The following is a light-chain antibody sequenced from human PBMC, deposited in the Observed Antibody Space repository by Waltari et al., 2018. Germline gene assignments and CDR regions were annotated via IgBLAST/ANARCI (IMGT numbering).Light chain of an antibody. CDR2: EVT. CDR1: VGSYNV. CDR3: CSYAGSSTWV. V-gene: IGLV2-23*02. Sequence: QSALTQPASVSGSPGQSITISCTDVGSYNVVSWYQKYPGKAPKLMIYEVTKRPSGVSPRFSGSKSGSTASLTISGLQGEDEADYYCCSYAGSSTWVFGGGTKVTVL. J-gene: IGLJ3*02.